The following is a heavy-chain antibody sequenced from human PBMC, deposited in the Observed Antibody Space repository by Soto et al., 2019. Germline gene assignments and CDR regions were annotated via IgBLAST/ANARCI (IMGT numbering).Heavy chain of an antibody. CDR2: ISWNSGSI. Sequence: LRLSCAASGFTFDDYAMHWVRQAPGKGLEWVSGISWNSGSIGYADSVKGRFTISRDNAKNSLYLQMNSLRAEDTALYYCAKDIESEDSNGFDYWGQGTLVTVSS. CDR1: GFTFDDYA. D-gene: IGHD3-22*01. CDR3: AKDIESEDSNGFDY. V-gene: IGHV3-9*01. J-gene: IGHJ4*02.